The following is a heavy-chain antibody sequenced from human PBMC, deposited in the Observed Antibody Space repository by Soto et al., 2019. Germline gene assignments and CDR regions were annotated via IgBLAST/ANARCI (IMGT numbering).Heavy chain of an antibody. CDR3: ARDHWILPAHDFFYGSYG. Sequence: PGGSLRLSCEVSGFVFSMYSMSWVPQTPGKGLEWVAKIPQEGVDGHYADSVKGRFTISRDNGKNSLYLQMNNLRAEDTAVYYCARDHWILPAHDFFYGSYGWGRGATVTVAS. CDR2: IPQEGVDG. D-gene: IGHD5-18*01. CDR1: GFVFSMYS. J-gene: IGHJ6*02. V-gene: IGHV3-7*03.